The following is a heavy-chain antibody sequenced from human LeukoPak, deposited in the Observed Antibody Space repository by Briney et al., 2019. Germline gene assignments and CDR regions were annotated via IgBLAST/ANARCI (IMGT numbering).Heavy chain of an antibody. J-gene: IGHJ4*02. V-gene: IGHV4-59*08. CDR1: GGSISIYY. Sequence: SETLSLTCTVSGGSISIYYWSWIRQPPGKGRGWIGYVDYIGSTNYNPSLKGRVTISVDTSKNQFSLKLSSVTAADTAVYYCARRVRYYASSSFDYWGQGTLVTVSS. CDR3: ARRVRYYASSSFDY. CDR2: VDYIGST. D-gene: IGHD3-22*01.